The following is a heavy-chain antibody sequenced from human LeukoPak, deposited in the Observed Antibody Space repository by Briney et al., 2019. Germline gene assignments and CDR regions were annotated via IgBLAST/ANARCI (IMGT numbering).Heavy chain of an antibody. Sequence: ASVKVSCKASGYTFTSYYMHWVRQAPGQGLEWMGIINPSGGSTSYAQKFQGRVTMTRDMSTSTVYMELSSLRSEDTAVCYCARDQSIDDRAFDYWGQGTLVTVSS. V-gene: IGHV1-46*01. D-gene: IGHD1-1*01. J-gene: IGHJ4*02. CDR3: ARDQSIDDRAFDY. CDR1: GYTFTSYY. CDR2: INPSGGST.